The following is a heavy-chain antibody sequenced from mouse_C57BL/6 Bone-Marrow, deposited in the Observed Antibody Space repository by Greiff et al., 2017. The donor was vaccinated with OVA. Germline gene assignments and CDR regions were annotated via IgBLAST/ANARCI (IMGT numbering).Heavy chain of an antibody. V-gene: IGHV1-26*01. CDR3: ARSRGIYFDY. CDR1: GYTFTDYY. CDR2: INPNNGGT. J-gene: IGHJ2*01. Sequence: EVQLQQSGPELVKPGASVKISCKASGYTFTDYYMNWVKQSHGKSLEWIGDINPNNGGTSYNQKFKGKATLTVDKSSSTAYMELRSLTSEDSAVYYCARSRGIYFDYWGQGTTLTVSS.